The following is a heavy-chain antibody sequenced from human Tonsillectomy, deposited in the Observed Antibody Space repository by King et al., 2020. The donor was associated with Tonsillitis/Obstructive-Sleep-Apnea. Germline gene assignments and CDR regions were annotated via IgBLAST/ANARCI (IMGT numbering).Heavy chain of an antibody. V-gene: IGHV1-18*01. J-gene: IGHJ4*02. CDR1: GYTFNSFG. D-gene: IGHD3-9*01. Sequence: QLVQSGAEVKKPGASVKVSCKASGYTFNSFGISWVRQAPGQGLEWMGWINGFNGNTNYAQNLQGRVTMTTDTSTSTAYMELRSLRSDDTAVYYCARVLMAGYYFDYWGQGTLVTVSS. CDR2: INGFNGNT. CDR3: ARVLMAGYYFDY.